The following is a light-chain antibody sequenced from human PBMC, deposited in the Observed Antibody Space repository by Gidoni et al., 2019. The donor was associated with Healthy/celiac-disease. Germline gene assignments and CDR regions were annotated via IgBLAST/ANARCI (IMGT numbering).Light chain of an antibody. Sequence: DIQLIQSPSSLSAAVGDRVTITCRASQSISSYLNWYQKKPEKAPKLRIYAASRLQSGLPSSYSGSGSGTDFTLTISSLQPEDFATYYCQQSYSTPPWTFGQGTKVEIK. CDR1: QSISSY. J-gene: IGKJ1*01. V-gene: IGKV1-39*01. CDR2: AAS. CDR3: QQSYSTPPWT.